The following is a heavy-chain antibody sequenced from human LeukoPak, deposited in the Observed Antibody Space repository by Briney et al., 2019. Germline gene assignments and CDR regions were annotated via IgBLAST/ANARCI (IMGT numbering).Heavy chain of an antibody. J-gene: IGHJ4*02. CDR2: IYYSGST. D-gene: IGHD3-9*01. V-gene: IGHV4-31*03. CDR1: GGSISSGGYY. CDR3: AREEGNAGYYDY. Sequence: SETLSLTCTVSGGSISSGGYYWSWIRQHPGKGLEWIGYIYYSGSTYYNPSLKSRVTISVDTSKNQFSLKLSSVTAADTAEYYCAREEGNAGYYDYWGQGTLVTVSS.